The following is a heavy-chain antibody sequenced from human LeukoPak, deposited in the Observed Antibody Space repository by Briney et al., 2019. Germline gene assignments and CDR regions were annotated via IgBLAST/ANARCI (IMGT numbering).Heavy chain of an antibody. CDR3: VQGSYPSYFDS. CDR2: ISSSSGTI. CDR1: GFTFSSYS. D-gene: IGHD1-26*01. J-gene: IGHJ4*02. Sequence: PGRSLRLSCAASGFTFSSYSINWVRQAPRNGLEWFLYISSSSGTISYADSVKGRFTISRDNAKNSLYVQMSSLRGEDTAVYFCVQGSYPSYFDSWGQGTLATVSS. V-gene: IGHV3-48*01.